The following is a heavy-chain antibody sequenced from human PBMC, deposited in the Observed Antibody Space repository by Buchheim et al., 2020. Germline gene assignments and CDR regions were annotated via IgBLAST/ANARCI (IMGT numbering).Heavy chain of an antibody. CDR2: IFRSGST. D-gene: IGHD3-10*01. CDR3: ARDLYLASGTFYSVSYRFDY. J-gene: IGHJ4*02. Sequence: QLQLQESGPGLVKPSETLSLTCTVSGDSIISTSYYWGWIRQSPGRGLEWIGCIFRSGSTHYNPSLKSRVTISVDTSKTRFSLKLSSVTAADTAVYYCARDLYLASGTFYSVSYRFDYWGQG. V-gene: IGHV4-39*07. CDR1: GDSIISTSYY.